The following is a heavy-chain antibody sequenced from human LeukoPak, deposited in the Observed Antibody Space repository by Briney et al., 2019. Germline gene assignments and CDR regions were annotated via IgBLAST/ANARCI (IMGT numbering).Heavy chain of an antibody. CDR1: GGSISSYY. CDR2: IYYSGST. Sequence: KASETLSLTCTVSGGSISSYYWSWIRQPPGKGLEWIGYIYYSGSTNYNPSLKSRVTISVDTSKNQFSLKLSSVTAADTAVYYCASIYDSSGYYPFDPWGQGTLVTVSS. CDR3: ASIYDSSGYYPFDP. D-gene: IGHD3-22*01. J-gene: IGHJ5*02. V-gene: IGHV4-59*01.